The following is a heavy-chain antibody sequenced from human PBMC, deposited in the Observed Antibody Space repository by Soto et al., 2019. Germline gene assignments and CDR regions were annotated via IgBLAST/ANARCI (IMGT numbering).Heavy chain of an antibody. CDR3: ARGAYRSGWIFDN. V-gene: IGHV1-18*01. J-gene: IGHJ4*02. CDR2: ISINNGKT. CDR1: GYTFNNHG. Sequence: ASVKVSCKASGYTFNNHGISWVRQAPGQGLEWMGWISINNGKTEHAQSLQGRVTVTADTSTSTAYMELRSLRSDDTALYYCARGAYRSGWIFDNWGQGTLVTVSS. D-gene: IGHD6-19*01.